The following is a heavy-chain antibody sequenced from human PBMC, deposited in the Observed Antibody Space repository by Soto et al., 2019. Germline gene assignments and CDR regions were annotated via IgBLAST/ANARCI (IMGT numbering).Heavy chain of an antibody. Sequence: PGESLKISCKGSGYSFTSYWISWVRQMPGKGLEWMGRIDPSDSYTNYSPSFQGHVTISADKSISTAYLQWSSLKASDTAMYYCARGGGIFRPVIVVAGTDYYYCMHFWCQALTGTVFS. J-gene: IGHJ6*02. CDR1: GYSFTSYW. V-gene: IGHV5-10-1*01. D-gene: IGHD6-19*01. CDR3: ARGGGIFRPVIVVAGTDYYYCMHF. CDR2: IDPSDSYT.